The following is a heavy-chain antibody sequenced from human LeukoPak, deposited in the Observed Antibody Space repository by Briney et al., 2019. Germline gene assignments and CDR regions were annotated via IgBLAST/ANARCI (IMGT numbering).Heavy chain of an antibody. V-gene: IGHV1-2*02. CDR1: GYTFTGYY. Sequence: GASVKVSCKASGYTFTGYYMHWVRQAPGQGLEWMGWINPNSGGTNYAQKFQGRVTMTRDTSISTAYMELSRLRSDDTAVYYCAGAISSSSWYFLDYWGQGTLVTVSS. CDR2: INPNSGGT. CDR3: AGAISSSSWYFLDY. J-gene: IGHJ4*02. D-gene: IGHD6-13*01.